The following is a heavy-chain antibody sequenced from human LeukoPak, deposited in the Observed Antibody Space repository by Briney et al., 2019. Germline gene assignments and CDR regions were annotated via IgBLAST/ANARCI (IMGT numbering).Heavy chain of an antibody. Sequence: SETLSLTCTVSGGPISSGGYYWSWIRQHPGKGLEWIGYIYYSGSTYYNPSLKSRVTISVDTSKNQFSLKLSSVTAADTAVYYCATRLIYYDSSGYPGGNGAFDIWGQGTMVTVSS. CDR2: IYYSGST. J-gene: IGHJ3*02. V-gene: IGHV4-31*03. CDR3: ATRLIYYDSSGYPGGNGAFDI. CDR1: GGPISSGGYY. D-gene: IGHD3-22*01.